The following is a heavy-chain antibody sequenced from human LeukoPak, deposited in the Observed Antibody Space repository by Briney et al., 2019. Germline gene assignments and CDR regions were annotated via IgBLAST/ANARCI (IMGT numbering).Heavy chain of an antibody. CDR2: ISSSSSTI. Sequence: GWLLRLSCAASGFTFSSYSMNLGRQAPGKGLEGASYISSSSSTIYYADSVKGRFTISRDNAKNSLYLQMNSLRAEDTAVYYCARDYGSGSYTVYWGQGTLVTVSS. V-gene: IGHV3-48*01. CDR3: ARDYGSGSYTVY. D-gene: IGHD3-10*01. CDR1: GFTFSSYS. J-gene: IGHJ4*02.